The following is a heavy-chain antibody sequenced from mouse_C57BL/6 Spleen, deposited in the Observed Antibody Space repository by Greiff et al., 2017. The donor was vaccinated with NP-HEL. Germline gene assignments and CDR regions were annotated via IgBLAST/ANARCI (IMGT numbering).Heavy chain of an antibody. V-gene: IGHV1-61*01. CDR2: IYPSDSET. CDR1: GYTFTSYW. D-gene: IGHD2-4*01. J-gene: IGHJ1*03. Sequence: QVQLKESGAELVRPGSSVKLSCKASGYTFTSYWMDWVKQRPGQGLEWIGNIYPSDSETHYNQKFKDKATLTVDKSSSTAYMQLSSLTSEDSAVYYCARCDYDDVWGTGTTVTVSS. CDR3: ARCDYDDV.